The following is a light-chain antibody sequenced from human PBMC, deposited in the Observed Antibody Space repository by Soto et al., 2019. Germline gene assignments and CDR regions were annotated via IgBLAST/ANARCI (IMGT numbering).Light chain of an antibody. Sequence: QSALTQPPSASGSPGQSVTISCFGTSSDVGGNNYVSWYQQHPGKAPKLMIYEVSQRPSGVPDRFSGSKSGTTASLTVSGLQTEDEADYYCTSYAGSNIVFGGGTKLTVL. CDR2: EVS. V-gene: IGLV2-8*01. J-gene: IGLJ2*01. CDR3: TSYAGSNIV. CDR1: SSDVGGNNY.